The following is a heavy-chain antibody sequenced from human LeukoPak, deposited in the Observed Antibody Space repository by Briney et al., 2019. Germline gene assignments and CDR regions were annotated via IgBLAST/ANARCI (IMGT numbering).Heavy chain of an antibody. CDR3: VRGGWELDY. CDR2: IKEDGTAN. J-gene: IGHJ4*02. D-gene: IGHD4-23*01. CDR1: GFTFRHFW. Sequence: GGSLSLSCAASGFTFRHFWMAWVRQAPGKGLEWVAHIKEDGTANYYVDSVKGRFTISKDDGKNSLYLQMNSLRVEDTAVYYCVRGGWELDYWGQGTLVTVPS. V-gene: IGHV3-7*01.